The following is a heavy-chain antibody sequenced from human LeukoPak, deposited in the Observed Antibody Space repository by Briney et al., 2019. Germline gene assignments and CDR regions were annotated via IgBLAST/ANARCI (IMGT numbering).Heavy chain of an antibody. D-gene: IGHD2-8*01. CDR1: GYTFTGYY. V-gene: IGHV1-2*02. J-gene: IGHJ6*02. CDR3: ARGGVALSYYGMDV. Sequence: ASVKVSCKASGYTFTGYYMHWVRQAPGQGLEWMGWINPNSGGTNYAQKFQSRVTMTRDTSISTAYMELSRLRSDDTAVYYCARGGVALSYYGMDVWGQGTTVTVSS. CDR2: INPNSGGT.